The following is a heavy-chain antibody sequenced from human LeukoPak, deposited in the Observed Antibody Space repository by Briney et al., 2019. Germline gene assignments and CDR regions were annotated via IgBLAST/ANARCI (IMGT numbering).Heavy chain of an antibody. V-gene: IGHV3-23*01. CDR1: GFAFNDFA. CDR2: ITSTGEST. J-gene: IGHJ4*02. Sequence: GGSLRLSCAAAGFAFNDFAMSWVRQTPGKGLEWVSSITSTGESTYYADSLRGRFTISRDNSGGTLYLQMNSLRAEDSAVYYCAKRLSRGYFGKLIFDFWGQGALVTVSS. CDR3: AKRLSRGYFGKLIFDF. D-gene: IGHD3-9*01.